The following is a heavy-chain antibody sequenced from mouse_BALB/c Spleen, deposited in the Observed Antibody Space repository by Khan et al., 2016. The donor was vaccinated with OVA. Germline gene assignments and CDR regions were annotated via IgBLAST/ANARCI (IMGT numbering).Heavy chain of an antibody. Sequence: EVQLQESGPDLVKPSQSLSLTCTVTGYSITSGYSWHWIRQFPGNKLEWMGYIYHSGSIKYNPSLKSRFSITRDTSKNLFFLQLNSVTTEDTATYYCVRDGNYMDYWGQGTSVTGSS. D-gene: IGHD2-1*01. CDR3: VRDGNYMDY. V-gene: IGHV3-1*02. J-gene: IGHJ4*01. CDR1: GYSITSGYS. CDR2: IYHSGSI.